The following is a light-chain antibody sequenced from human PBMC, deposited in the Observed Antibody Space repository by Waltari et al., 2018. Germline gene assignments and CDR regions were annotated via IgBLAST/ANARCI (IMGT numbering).Light chain of an antibody. V-gene: IGKV1-5*03. CDR1: QTISVW. J-gene: IGKJ5*01. Sequence: IQMTQSPSPLSASVGDRVTITCRASQTISVWLAWYQQKPGKAPKLLIYKASTLETGVSSRFIGSGSGTEFILTISSLQPDDFATYYCQQYSSDITFGQGTRLEIK. CDR2: KAS. CDR3: QQYSSDIT.